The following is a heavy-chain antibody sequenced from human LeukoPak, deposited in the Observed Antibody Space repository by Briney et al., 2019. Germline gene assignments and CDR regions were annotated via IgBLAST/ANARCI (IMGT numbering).Heavy chain of an antibody. J-gene: IGHJ5*02. Sequence: SETLCLTCTVSGGSISSHYRSWIRQPPGKGLEWIGYIYYSGSTNYNPSLKSRVTISVDTSKNQFSLKLSSVTAADSAVYYCARVFEYYYGSGSYFWFDLWGQGTLVTVSS. V-gene: IGHV4-59*11. CDR3: ARVFEYYYGSGSYFWFDL. CDR2: IYYSGST. D-gene: IGHD3-10*01. CDR1: GGSISSHY.